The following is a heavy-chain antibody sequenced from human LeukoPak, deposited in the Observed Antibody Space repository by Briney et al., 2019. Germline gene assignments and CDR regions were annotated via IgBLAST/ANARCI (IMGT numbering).Heavy chain of an antibody. D-gene: IGHD6-13*01. CDR1: GGSISSSSYY. CDR3: ARGYSSSWYGSGYYYGMDV. CDR2: IYYSGST. Sequence: SETLSLTCTVSGGSISSSSYYWGWIRQPPGKGLEWIGSIYYSGSTYYNPSLKSRVTISADTSKNQFSLKLSSVTAADTAVYYCARGYSSSWYGSGYYYGMDVWGQGTTVTVSS. J-gene: IGHJ6*02. V-gene: IGHV4-39*07.